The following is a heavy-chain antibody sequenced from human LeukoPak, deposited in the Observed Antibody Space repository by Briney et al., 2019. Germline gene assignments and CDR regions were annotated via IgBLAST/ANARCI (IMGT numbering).Heavy chain of an antibody. Sequence: GGSLRLSCAASGFTFSSHNMNWVRQAPGKGLEWVSYITSSSSTTYYADSVKGRFTVSRDNAKNSLYLQMNSLRDEDTAVYYCAGGGWYYDSSGQGPRRGYFDYWGQGTLVTVSS. V-gene: IGHV3-48*02. CDR1: GFTFSSHN. J-gene: IGHJ4*02. CDR2: ITSSSSTT. CDR3: AGGGWYYDSSGQGPRRGYFDY. D-gene: IGHD3-22*01.